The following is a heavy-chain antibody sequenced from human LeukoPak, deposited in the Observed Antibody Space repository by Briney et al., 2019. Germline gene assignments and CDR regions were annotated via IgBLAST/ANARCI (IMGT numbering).Heavy chain of an antibody. J-gene: IGHJ4*02. CDR1: GFNFANHA. Sequence: GGSLRLSCAASGFNFANHAMSWVRQTPGKGLEWVSAISGGGDITYYADSVTGRFTISRGNSKDTLFLQMHSLRPGDTAVYYCVREDTPATANYWGQGTLVTISS. V-gene: IGHV3-23*01. CDR2: ISGGGDIT. CDR3: VREDTPATANY. D-gene: IGHD2-21*02.